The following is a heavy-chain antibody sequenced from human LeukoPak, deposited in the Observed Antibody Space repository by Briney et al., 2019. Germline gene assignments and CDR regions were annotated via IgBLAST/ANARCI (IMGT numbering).Heavy chain of an antibody. D-gene: IGHD6-6*01. V-gene: IGHV3-74*01. CDR3: ARGAARPSAHFDY. Sequence: GGSLRLSCAASGFTFSSYWMHWVRQAPGKGLVWVSRINTDGSSTSYADSVKGRFTISRDNSKNTLYLQMNSLRAEDTAVYYCARGAARPSAHFDYWGQGTLVTVSS. J-gene: IGHJ4*02. CDR2: INTDGSST. CDR1: GFTFSSYW.